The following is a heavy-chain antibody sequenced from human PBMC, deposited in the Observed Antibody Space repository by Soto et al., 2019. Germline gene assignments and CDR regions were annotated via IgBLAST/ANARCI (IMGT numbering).Heavy chain of an antibody. CDR1: EVTVSSNY. CDR3: ARVDVGKTMPWGFVDY. Sequence: EVQLVESGGGLIQPGGSLRLSCAASEVTVSSNYMSWVRQAPGKGLEWVSVIYSGGHTYYADSVKGRFTISRDNSKNTLYLQMNSLRAEDTAVYYCARVDVGKTMPWGFVDYWGQGTLVTVSS. V-gene: IGHV3-53*01. CDR2: IYSGGHT. J-gene: IGHJ4*02. D-gene: IGHD3-16*01.